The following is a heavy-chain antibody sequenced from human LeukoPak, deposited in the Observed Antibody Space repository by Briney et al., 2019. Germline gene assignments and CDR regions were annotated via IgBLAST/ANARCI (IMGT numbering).Heavy chain of an antibody. CDR2: ISSSSSKTI. D-gene: IGHD3-22*01. CDR3: ARDGGYYYDSSGYRY. CDR1: GFTFSSYS. Sequence: GGSLRLSCAASGFTFSSYSMNWVRQAPGKGLEWLSFISSSSSKTIYYADSVKGRFTISRDNAKNSLYLQMNSLRDEDTAVYYCARDGGYYYDSSGYRYWGQGTLVTVSS. J-gene: IGHJ4*02. V-gene: IGHV3-48*02.